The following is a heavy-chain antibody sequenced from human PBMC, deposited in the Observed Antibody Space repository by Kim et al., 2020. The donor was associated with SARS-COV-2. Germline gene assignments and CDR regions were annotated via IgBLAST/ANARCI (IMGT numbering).Heavy chain of an antibody. V-gene: IGHV5-10-1*01. CDR1: GYSFTSYW. J-gene: IGHJ2*01. CDR2: IDPSDSYT. CDR3: ARESITMVRGVPYYWYFDL. D-gene: IGHD3-10*01. Sequence: GESLKISCKGSGYSFTSYWISWVRQMPGKGLEWMGRIDPSDSYTNYSPSFQGHVTISADKSISTAYLQWSSLKASDTAMYYCARESITMVRGVPYYWYFDLWGRGTLVTVSS.